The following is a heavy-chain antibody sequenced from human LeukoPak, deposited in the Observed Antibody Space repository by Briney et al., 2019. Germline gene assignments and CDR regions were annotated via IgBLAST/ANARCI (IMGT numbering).Heavy chain of an antibody. CDR3: VRDLGNSGWYDTFDT. V-gene: IGHV3-74*03. CDR2: IKSDGSRS. Sequence: EGSLRLSCAASGFTFSNYWMHWVRQAPGKRLMWVSRIKSDGSRSTYADSVKGRFTISRDNAKKMLFLQMNSLTVDDTAMYFCVRDLGNSGWYDTFDTWGQGTRVTVSS. CDR1: GFTFSNYW. J-gene: IGHJ3*02. D-gene: IGHD6-19*01.